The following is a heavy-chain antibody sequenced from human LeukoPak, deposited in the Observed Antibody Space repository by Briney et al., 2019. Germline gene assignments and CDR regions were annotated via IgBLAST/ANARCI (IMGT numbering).Heavy chain of an antibody. Sequence: PGGSLRLSCAASGFTVSSNYMSWVRQAPGKGLEWVSVIYSGGSTYYADSVKGRFTISRDNSKNTLYLQMNSLRAEDTAVYYCAKGAYCSSTSCYYFDYWGQGTLVTVSS. CDR3: AKGAYCSSTSCYYFDY. CDR1: GFTVSSNY. J-gene: IGHJ4*02. V-gene: IGHV3-53*01. D-gene: IGHD2-2*01. CDR2: IYSGGST.